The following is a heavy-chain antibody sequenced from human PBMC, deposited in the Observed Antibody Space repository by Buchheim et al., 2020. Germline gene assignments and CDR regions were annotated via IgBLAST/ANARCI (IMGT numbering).Heavy chain of an antibody. CDR2: ISGSGGTT. Sequence: EVQVLQSGGGLVQPGGSLRLSCAASGFTFYTYAMNWVRQAPGRGLEWISAISGSGGTTYRADSVKGRFTVSRDNSKNTLYLQMNSLRAEDTAIYYCAKDLRYCSGGTCHAYYYYGMDVWGQGTT. J-gene: IGHJ6*02. D-gene: IGHD2-15*01. CDR1: GFTFYTYA. V-gene: IGHV3-23*01. CDR3: AKDLRYCSGGTCHAYYYYGMDV.